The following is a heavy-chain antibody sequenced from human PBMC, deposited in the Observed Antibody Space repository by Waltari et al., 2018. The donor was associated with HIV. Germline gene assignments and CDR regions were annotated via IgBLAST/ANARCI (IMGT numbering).Heavy chain of an antibody. Sequence: EVQLVESGGGLVQTGRSLRLSCAASGFTFDDYALHWVRQAPGKGLEWVSGISWNSGSIGYADSVKGRFTISRDNAKNSLYLQMNSLRAEDTALYYCAKDLAPYGSHGWSLDYWGQGTLVTVSS. CDR1: GFTFDDYA. CDR3: AKDLAPYGSHGWSLDY. J-gene: IGHJ4*02. V-gene: IGHV3-9*01. D-gene: IGHD6-19*01. CDR2: ISWNSGSI.